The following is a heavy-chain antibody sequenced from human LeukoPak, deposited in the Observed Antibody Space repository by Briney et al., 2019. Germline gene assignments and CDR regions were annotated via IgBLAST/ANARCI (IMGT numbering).Heavy chain of an antibody. V-gene: IGHV3-30-3*01. D-gene: IGHD2-15*01. CDR3: ARAGGGSYYSVAFDI. CDR2: ISYDGSNK. CDR1: GFTFSSYA. J-gene: IGHJ3*02. Sequence: PGGSLRLSCAASGFTFSSYAMHWVRQAPGRGLEWVAVISYDGSNKYYADSVKGRFTISRDNSKNTLYLQMNSLRAEDTAVYYCARAGGGSYYSVAFDIWGQGTMVTVSS.